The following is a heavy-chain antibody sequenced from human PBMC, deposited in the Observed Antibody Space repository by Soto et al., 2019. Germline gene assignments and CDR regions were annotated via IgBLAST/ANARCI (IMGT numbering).Heavy chain of an antibody. J-gene: IGHJ4*02. CDR3: AKGVSQYTPLALFDY. CDR2: ISGSDGRT. Sequence: EVQLLESGGGLVRPGGSLRLSCAASGFTFSSYAMSWVRQAPGKGLEWVSTISGSDGRTYSTDSVKGRFTISRDNSRNTAYLQMNSLRVGDTAVYYCAKGVSQYTPLALFDYWGRGTLVTVSS. V-gene: IGHV3-23*01. CDR1: GFTFSSYA. D-gene: IGHD5-18*01.